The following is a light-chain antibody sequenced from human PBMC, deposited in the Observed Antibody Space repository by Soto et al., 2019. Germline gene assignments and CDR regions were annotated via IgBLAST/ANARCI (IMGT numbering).Light chain of an antibody. CDR3: QQFGSSPPWT. J-gene: IGKJ1*01. CDR2: GAS. CDR1: QSLSSYY. Sequence: EIVLTQSPGTLSLSPGDRATLSCRASQSLSSYYLAWYQQYPGQAPRLLIFGASSRATGIPDRFSGSGSGTDFTLTISRLEPEDFAVYFCQQFGSSPPWTFGQGTKVEIK. V-gene: IGKV3-20*01.